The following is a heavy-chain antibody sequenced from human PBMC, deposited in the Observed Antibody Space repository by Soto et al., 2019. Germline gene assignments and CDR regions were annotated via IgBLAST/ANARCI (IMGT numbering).Heavy chain of an antibody. V-gene: IGHV3-9*01. CDR1: GFTFDEYA. CDR3: AKDYYGSGRRGWFDP. CDR2: ISWNSGSI. Sequence: EVQLVESGGGLVQPGRSLRLSCAASGFTFDEYAMHWVRQAPGKGLEWVSGISWNSGSIGYADSVKGRFTISRDNAKNSLYLQMNSLRAEDTALYYCAKDYYGSGRRGWFDPWGQGTLVTVSS. D-gene: IGHD3-10*01. J-gene: IGHJ5*02.